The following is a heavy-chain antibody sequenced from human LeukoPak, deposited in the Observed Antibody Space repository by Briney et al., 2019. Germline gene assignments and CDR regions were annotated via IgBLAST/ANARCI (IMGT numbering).Heavy chain of an antibody. CDR3: ARGPYGASLLHWFDP. CDR2: ISYDGSNK. D-gene: IGHD4-17*01. V-gene: IGHV3-30-3*01. CDR1: GFTFSSYA. J-gene: IGHJ5*02. Sequence: GGSLRLSCAASGFTFSSYAMHWVRQAPGKGLEWVAVISYDGSNKYYADSVKGRFTISRDNSKNTPYLQMNSLRAEDTAVYYCARGPYGASLLHWFDPWGQGTLVTVSS.